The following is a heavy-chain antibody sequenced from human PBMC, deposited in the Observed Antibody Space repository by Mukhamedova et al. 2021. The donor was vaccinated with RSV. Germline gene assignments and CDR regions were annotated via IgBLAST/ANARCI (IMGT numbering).Heavy chain of an antibody. CDR2: IYYSGST. D-gene: IGHD1-1*01. Sequence: QPPGKGLEWIGYIYYSGSTNYNPSLKSRVTISVDTSKNQFSLKLSSVTAADTAVYYCARAIGTADYWGQGTLVTVSS. CDR3: ARAIGTADY. J-gene: IGHJ4*02. V-gene: IGHV4-59*01.